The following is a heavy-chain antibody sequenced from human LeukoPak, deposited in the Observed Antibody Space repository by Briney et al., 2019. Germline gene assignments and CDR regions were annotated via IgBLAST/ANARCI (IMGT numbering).Heavy chain of an antibody. CDR2: IYYSGST. CDR3: ARQSGYSCSSRIDY. J-gene: IGHJ4*02. V-gene: IGHV4-59*08. Sequence: PSETLSLTCTVSGGSISSYYWSWIRQPPGKGLEWIGYIYYSGSTNYNPSLKSRVTISVDTSKNQFSLKLSSVTAADTAVYYCARQSGYSCSSRIDYWGQGTLVTVSS. D-gene: IGHD6-13*01. CDR1: GGSISSYY.